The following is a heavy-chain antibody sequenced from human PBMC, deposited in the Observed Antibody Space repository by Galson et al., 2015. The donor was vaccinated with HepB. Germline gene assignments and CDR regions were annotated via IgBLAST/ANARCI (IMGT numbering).Heavy chain of an antibody. CDR2: ISYDGSNK. V-gene: IGHV3-30*18. J-gene: IGHJ4*02. CDR3: AKETNRVGATGFDY. CDR1: GFTFSSYG. D-gene: IGHD1-26*01. Sequence: SLRLSCAASGFTFSSYGMHWVRQAPGKGLEWVAVISYDGSNKYYADSVKGRFTISRDNPKNTLYLQMNSLRAEDTAVYYCAKETNRVGATGFDYWGQGTLVTVSS.